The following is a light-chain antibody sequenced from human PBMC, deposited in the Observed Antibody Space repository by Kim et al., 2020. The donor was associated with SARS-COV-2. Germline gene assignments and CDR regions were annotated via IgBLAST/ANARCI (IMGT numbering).Light chain of an antibody. J-gene: IGLJ2*01. Sequence: LGQTVRLTCQGDSLRSYYASWYQQKPGQAPVLVIYGKNNRPSGIPDRFSGSSSGNTASLTITGAQAEDEADYYCNSRDSSGNHVVFGGGTQLTVL. CDR2: GKN. CDR1: SLRSYY. CDR3: NSRDSSGNHVV. V-gene: IGLV3-19*01.